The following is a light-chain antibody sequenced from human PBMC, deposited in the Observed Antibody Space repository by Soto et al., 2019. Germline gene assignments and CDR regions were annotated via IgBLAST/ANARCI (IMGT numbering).Light chain of an antibody. CDR3: QQFNTYPIT. V-gene: IGKV1-13*02. CDR2: DAS. CDR1: QGISSA. J-gene: IGKJ5*01. Sequence: AIPLTQSPSSLSASIGDRVTITCRASQGISSALAWYQLKPGKAPKLLVFDASNLESGVPSRFSGSGSGTDFTLTISSLQPEDFATYYCQQFNTYPITFGQGTRLEIK.